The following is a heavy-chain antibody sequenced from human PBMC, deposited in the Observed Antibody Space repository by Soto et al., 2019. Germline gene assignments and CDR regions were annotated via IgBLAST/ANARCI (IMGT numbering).Heavy chain of an antibody. CDR3: ASAGPYYYYGMDV. D-gene: IGHD6-13*01. V-gene: IGHV4-30-4*01. Sequence: SETLSLICTVSGGSISSGDYYWSWIRQPPGKGLEWIGHIYYSGSTYYNPSLKSRVTISVDTSKNQFSLKLSSVTAADTAVYYCASAGPYYYYGMDVWGQGTTVTVSS. CDR2: IYYSGST. J-gene: IGHJ6*02. CDR1: GGSISSGDYY.